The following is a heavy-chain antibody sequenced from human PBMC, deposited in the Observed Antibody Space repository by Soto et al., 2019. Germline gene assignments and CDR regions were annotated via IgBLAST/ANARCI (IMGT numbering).Heavy chain of an antibody. V-gene: IGHV3-53*01. CDR3: HGYGY. D-gene: IGHD5-12*01. CDR1: GFTVSSSNY. Sequence: EVQLVESGGGLIQPGGSLRLSCVISGFTVSSSNYMSWVRQAPGKGLEWVSVIYSGGTTYYADSVKGRFTISRDNSKNTLYLQMNSLRAEDTAVYYCHGYGYWGQGTLVTVSS. CDR2: IYSGGTT. J-gene: IGHJ4*02.